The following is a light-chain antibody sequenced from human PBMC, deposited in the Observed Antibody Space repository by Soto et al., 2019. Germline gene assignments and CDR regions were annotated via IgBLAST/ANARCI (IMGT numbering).Light chain of an antibody. J-gene: IGLJ3*02. CDR3: SSYTTSSTRV. V-gene: IGLV2-14*01. Sequence: QSALTQPASVSGSPGQSITISCTGTSSDVGGYKFVSWYQQHPGKAPKLMIYEVSNRPSGVSNRFSGSKSGNTASLTISGLQAEDEADYYCSSYTTSSTRVFGGGT. CDR2: EVS. CDR1: SSDVGGYKF.